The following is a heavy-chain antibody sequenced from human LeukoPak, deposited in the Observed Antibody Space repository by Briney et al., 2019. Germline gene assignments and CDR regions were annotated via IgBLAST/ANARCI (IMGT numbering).Heavy chain of an antibody. V-gene: IGHV3-66*01. J-gene: IGHJ3*02. CDR2: IYSGGST. CDR3: VGQTPLLLRFSAVWAFDI. Sequence: PGGSLRLSCAASGFTVSSNYMSWVRQAPGKGLEWVSVIYSGGSTYYADSVKGRFTISRDNSKNTLYLQMNSLRAEDTAVYYCVGQTPLLLRFSAVWAFDIWGQGAMVTVSS. D-gene: IGHD3-22*01. CDR1: GFTVSSNY.